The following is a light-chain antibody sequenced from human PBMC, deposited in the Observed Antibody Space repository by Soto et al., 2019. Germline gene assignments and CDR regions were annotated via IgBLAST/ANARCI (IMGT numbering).Light chain of an antibody. J-gene: IGLJ1*01. V-gene: IGLV2-14*03. CDR3: TSYTTRRLYV. Sequence: QSALAQPACVSGSPGQSSTISCTGTSSDVGAYEYVSWYQQHPGKAPKLLIYDVSNRPSGVSTRFTGSKSGNTASLTISGLQAEDEGDYYCTSYTTRRLYVFGSGTKVTVL. CDR2: DVS. CDR1: SSDVGAYEY.